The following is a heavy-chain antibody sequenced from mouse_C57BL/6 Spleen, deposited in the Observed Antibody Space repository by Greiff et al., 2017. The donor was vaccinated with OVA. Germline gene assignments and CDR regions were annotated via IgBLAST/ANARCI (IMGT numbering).Heavy chain of an antibody. J-gene: IGHJ4*01. Sequence: EVQLQESVAELVRPGASVTLSCTASGFNIKNTYMHWVKQRPEQGLEWIGRIDPANGNTKYAPKFQGMGTITADTSSNTAYLQLSSLTSEDTAIYYCARGAGSSFYYAMDYWGQGTSVTVSS. V-gene: IGHV14-3*01. CDR2: IDPANGNT. D-gene: IGHD1-1*01. CDR1: GFNIKNTY. CDR3: ARGAGSSFYYAMDY.